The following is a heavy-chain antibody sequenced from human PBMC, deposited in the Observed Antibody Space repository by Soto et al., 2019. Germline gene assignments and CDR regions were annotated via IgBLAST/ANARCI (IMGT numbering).Heavy chain of an antibody. CDR1: GFTFSSYA. CDR2: ISGSGGST. Sequence: GGSLRLSCAAFGFTFSSYAMSWVRQAPGKGLEWVSAISGSGGSTYYADSVKGRFTISRDNSKNTLYLQMNSLRAEDTAVYYCAKDLGGLYYDFSSGYTFDAFDIWGQGTMVTV. J-gene: IGHJ3*02. D-gene: IGHD3-3*01. V-gene: IGHV3-23*01. CDR3: AKDLGGLYYDFSSGYTFDAFDI.